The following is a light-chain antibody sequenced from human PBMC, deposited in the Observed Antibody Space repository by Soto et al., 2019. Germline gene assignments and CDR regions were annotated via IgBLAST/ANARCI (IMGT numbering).Light chain of an antibody. CDR1: SGHSTYA. Sequence: QPVLTQSPSASASLGASVKLTCTLSSGHSTYAIAWHQQQPEKGPRYLMKLNSDGSHNKGDGIPDRFSGSISGAERYLTISSLLSEDEADYYCQTWGTGIVVFGGGTKLTVL. CDR2: LNSDGSH. J-gene: IGLJ2*01. V-gene: IGLV4-69*01. CDR3: QTWGTGIVV.